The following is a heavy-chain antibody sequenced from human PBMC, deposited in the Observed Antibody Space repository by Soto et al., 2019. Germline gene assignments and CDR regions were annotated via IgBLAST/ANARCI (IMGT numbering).Heavy chain of an antibody. Sequence: DVQLVESGGGLVQPGGSLRLSCAVSGFTFGNYWMHWVRQAPGKGLMWVSRINADGRTPSYADFVEGRFTISRDNAKNTLSLEMNSLRAEATAVYYCARDFTTAETPGDDFDYWGQGTLVTVSS. V-gene: IGHV3-74*01. CDR1: GFTFGNYW. CDR2: INADGRTP. CDR3: ARDFTTAETPGDDFDY. J-gene: IGHJ4*02. D-gene: IGHD4-17*01.